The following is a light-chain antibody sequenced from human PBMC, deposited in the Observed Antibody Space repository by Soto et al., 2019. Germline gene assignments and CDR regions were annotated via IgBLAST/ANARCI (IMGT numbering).Light chain of an antibody. CDR2: DVS. J-gene: IGLJ1*01. CDR1: SSDVGDYNY. V-gene: IGLV2-14*01. CDR3: SSYSSSGTLYV. Sequence: QSALTQPASVYGSPGQSITISCTGSSSDVGDYNYVAWYQQHPDKAPKLMIFDVSSRPSGVSNRFSGSKSGNTASLTISGLQAEDEADYFCSSYSSSGTLYVFGTGTKVTVL.